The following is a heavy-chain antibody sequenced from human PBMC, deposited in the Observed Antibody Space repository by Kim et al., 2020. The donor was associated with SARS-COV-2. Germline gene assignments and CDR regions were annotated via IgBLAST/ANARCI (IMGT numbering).Heavy chain of an antibody. Sequence: ASVKVSCKASGYTFTSYAMNWVRQAPGQGLEWMGWINTNTGNPTYAQGFTGRFVFSLDTSVSTAYLQISSLKAEDTAVYYCARTAMVRGYYYYYGMDVWGQGTTVTVSS. J-gene: IGHJ6*02. D-gene: IGHD3-10*01. CDR1: GYTFTSYA. V-gene: IGHV7-4-1*02. CDR3: ARTAMVRGYYYYYGMDV. CDR2: INTNTGNP.